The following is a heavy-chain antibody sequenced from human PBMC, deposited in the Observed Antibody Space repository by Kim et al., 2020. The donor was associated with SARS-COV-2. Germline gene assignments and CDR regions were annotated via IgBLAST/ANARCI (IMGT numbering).Heavy chain of an antibody. CDR3: ARDQNDFWSGYYTGVFDY. CDR1: GFTFSSYW. Sequence: GGSLRLSCAASGFTFSSYWMSWVRQAPGKGLEWVANIKQDGSEKYYVDSVKGRFTISRDNAKNSLYLQMNSLRAEDTAVYYCARDQNDFWSGYYTGVFDYWGQGTLVTVSS. J-gene: IGHJ4*02. CDR2: IKQDGSEK. V-gene: IGHV3-7*01. D-gene: IGHD3-3*01.